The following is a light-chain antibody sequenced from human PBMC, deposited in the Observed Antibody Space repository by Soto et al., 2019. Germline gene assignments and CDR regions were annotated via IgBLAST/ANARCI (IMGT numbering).Light chain of an antibody. CDR1: QSISSY. Sequence: AIPMTQSPSTLSSSVGDIVTITCRASQSISSYLNWYQQKPGKPPKVLIYGASNLQSGVPPRFSGSGSGTDFTLAISSLQPEDSATYYCLQDINYPWTFGQGTKV. CDR2: GAS. CDR3: LQDINYPWT. V-gene: IGKV1-6*01. J-gene: IGKJ1*01.